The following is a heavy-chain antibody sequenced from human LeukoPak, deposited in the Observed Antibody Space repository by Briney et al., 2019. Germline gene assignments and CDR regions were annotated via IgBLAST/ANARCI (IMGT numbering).Heavy chain of an antibody. J-gene: IGHJ4*01. D-gene: IGHD2-2*01. V-gene: IGHV7-4-1*02. CDR1: GYIFTSYA. CDR3: ARTYQPLWYYFDY. Sequence: ASVKVSCKASGYIFTSYAMNWVRQAPGQGLEWMGWINTNTGNPTYAQGFTGRFAFSLDTSVSTAYLQISSLKAEDTAVYYCARTYQPLWYYFDYWGQGTLVTVSS. CDR2: INTNTGNP.